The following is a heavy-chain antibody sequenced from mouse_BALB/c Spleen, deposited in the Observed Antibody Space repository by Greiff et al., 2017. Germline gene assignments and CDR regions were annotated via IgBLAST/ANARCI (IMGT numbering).Heavy chain of an antibody. Sequence: EVKLVESGPSLVKPSQTLSLTCSVTGDSITSCYWYWIRKFPGNKLEYMGYISYSGSTYYNPSLNSRISITRDTSKNQYYLQLNSVTTEDTATYCCASRGGNFGEGFAYWGEGTLVTVSA. D-gene: IGHD2-1*01. J-gene: IGHJ3*01. CDR1: GDSITSCY. V-gene: IGHV3-8*02. CDR2: ISYSGST. CDR3: ASRGGNFGEGFAY.